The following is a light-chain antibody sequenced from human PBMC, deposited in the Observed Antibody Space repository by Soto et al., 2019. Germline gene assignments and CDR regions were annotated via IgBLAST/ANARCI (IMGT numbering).Light chain of an antibody. CDR1: QSVSGN. CDR3: QQYNYRPPA. CDR2: GAS. V-gene: IGKV3-15*01. J-gene: IGKJ5*01. Sequence: EIVMTQSPATLSVSPGERAALSCRASQSVSGNLAWYQQTPGQAPRLLIYGASTRATGIPARFSGSGFGTKFTLTISSLKSEDFAVYYCQQYNYRPPAFGQGTRLEIK.